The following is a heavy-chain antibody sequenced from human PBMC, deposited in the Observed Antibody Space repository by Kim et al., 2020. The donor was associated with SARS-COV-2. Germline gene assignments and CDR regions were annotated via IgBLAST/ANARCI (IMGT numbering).Heavy chain of an antibody. CDR2: ISGSGGST. CDR3: AKEGSGSYLISAFDS. CDR1: GFTFSSYA. J-gene: IGHJ3*02. D-gene: IGHD1-26*01. Sequence: GGSLRLSCAASGFTFSSYAMSWIRQAPGKGLEWVSAISGSGGSTYYADSVKGRFTISRDNSKNTLYLQMNSLRAEDTAVYYCAKEGSGSYLISAFDSWGQGTMVTVSS. V-gene: IGHV3-23*01.